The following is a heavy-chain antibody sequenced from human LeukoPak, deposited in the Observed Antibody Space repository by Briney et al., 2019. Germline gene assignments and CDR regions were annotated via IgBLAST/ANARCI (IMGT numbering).Heavy chain of an antibody. D-gene: IGHD6-25*01. Sequence: SETLSLTCTVSGGSISSYFWSWFRQPPGKGLEWIGYISYSGSTNYNPSLKSRVTISVDTSKNQFSLKLSSVTAADTAVYYCARHQRLRKAPAYYYGMDVWGQGTTVTVSS. CDR1: GGSISSYF. CDR2: ISYSGST. J-gene: IGHJ6*02. V-gene: IGHV4-59*08. CDR3: ARHQRLRKAPAYYYGMDV.